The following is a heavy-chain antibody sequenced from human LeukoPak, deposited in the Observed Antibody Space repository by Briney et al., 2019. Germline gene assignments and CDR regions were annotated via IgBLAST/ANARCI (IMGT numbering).Heavy chain of an antibody. CDR3: ARDSTVTTWDYYYGMDV. J-gene: IGHJ6*02. D-gene: IGHD4-17*01. CDR1: GGSISGQF. Sequence: SETLSLTCTVSGGSISGQFWTWIRQPAGKGLEWIGRINTSGSTRYSPSLNSRVTMSVDTSKRQFSLNLRSVTAADTAVYYCARDSTVTTWDYYYGMDVWGQGTTVTVSS. V-gene: IGHV4-4*07. CDR2: INTSGST.